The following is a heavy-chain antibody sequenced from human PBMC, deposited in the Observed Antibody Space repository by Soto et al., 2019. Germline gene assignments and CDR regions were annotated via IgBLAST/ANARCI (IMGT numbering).Heavy chain of an antibody. J-gene: IGHJ4*01. CDR3: AREFFGEFTSYFDY. Sequence: QVQLVQSGAEVKKPGASVKISCKTSGFIFSRRSMHWVRQAPGQRLEWMGWINAGNGDTKYSQKFQGRVTITRDTSASTVYMEVSSLISEDTAVYYYAREFFGEFTSYFDYWGQGTLVTVSA. CDR1: GFIFSRRS. V-gene: IGHV1-3*01. CDR2: INAGNGDT. D-gene: IGHD3-10*01.